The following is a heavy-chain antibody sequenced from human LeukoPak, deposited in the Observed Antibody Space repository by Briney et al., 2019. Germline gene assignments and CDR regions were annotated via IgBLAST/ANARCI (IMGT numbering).Heavy chain of an antibody. Sequence: PSETLSLTCTGSGGSIRNYYWSWLRQPPGKGLEWIWYIYHSGSTYYNPSLKSRVTISVDRSKNQFSLKLSSVTAADTAVYYCARDKRAVVPAAHYYMDVWGKGTTVTVSS. V-gene: IGHV4-59*12. D-gene: IGHD2-2*01. J-gene: IGHJ6*03. CDR3: ARDKRAVVPAAHYYMDV. CDR1: GGSIRNYY. CDR2: IYHSGST.